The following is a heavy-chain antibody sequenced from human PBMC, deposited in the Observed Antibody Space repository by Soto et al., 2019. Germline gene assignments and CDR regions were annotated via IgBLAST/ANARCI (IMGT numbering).Heavy chain of an antibody. D-gene: IGHD3-22*01. CDR2: ITSSGSFI. V-gene: IGHV3-21*01. J-gene: IGHJ4*02. CDR1: GFTFSNST. Sequence: GGSLRLSCAASGFTFSNSTMNWVRQAPGKGLEWVACITSSGSFIYYADSMKGRFTISRDDAKKSLYLQMNSLRAEDTAVYYCARVTAASDRTAFYYVSKFFYFDYRGRRTQVTVSS. CDR3: ARVTAASDRTAFYYVSKFFYFDY.